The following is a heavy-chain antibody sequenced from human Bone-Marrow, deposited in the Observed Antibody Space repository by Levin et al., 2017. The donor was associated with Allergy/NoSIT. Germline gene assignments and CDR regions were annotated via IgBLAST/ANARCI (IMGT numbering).Heavy chain of an antibody. J-gene: IGHJ4*02. CDR2: INPSNDNA. Sequence: TGGSLRLSCAVSGFTFSNYAMSWVRQTPGKGLEWVSAINPSNDNAYYADSVKGRFTISRDNSKNTVYLQMSSLRAEDTAVYYCAKDWVGSSDWSTHPSFDYWGQGTLVTVPS. D-gene: IGHD6-19*01. V-gene: IGHV3-23*01. CDR1: GFTFSNYA. CDR3: AKDWVGSSDWSTHPSFDY.